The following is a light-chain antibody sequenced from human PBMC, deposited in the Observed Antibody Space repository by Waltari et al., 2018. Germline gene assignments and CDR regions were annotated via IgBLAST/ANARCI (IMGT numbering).Light chain of an antibody. V-gene: IGLV3-21*02. J-gene: IGLJ1*01. CDR1: KIGSKN. CDR3: QVWDSGSNHYV. Sequence: SYELTQPPSVSVAPGQTARITCDGDKIGSKNVHWYQQKPGQAPVLVVYDDGDRPSGSPESFSGSNSGNTAALTSSRVDAGDEAEYYGQVWDSGSNHYVFGTVTKVTVL. CDR2: DDG.